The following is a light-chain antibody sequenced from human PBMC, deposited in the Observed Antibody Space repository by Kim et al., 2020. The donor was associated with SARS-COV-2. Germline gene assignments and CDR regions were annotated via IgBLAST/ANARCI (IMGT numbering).Light chain of an antibody. CDR3: DSRDSSGYQVV. CDR1: ILRNYY. J-gene: IGLJ2*01. Sequence: ALGQTVRITCQGDILRNYYATWYQQKPGQAPVVVIYGENKRPSGIPDRFSGSTSGNTASLTITGAQAEDEAYYHCDSRDSSGYQVVFGAGTQLTVL. CDR2: GEN. V-gene: IGLV3-19*01.